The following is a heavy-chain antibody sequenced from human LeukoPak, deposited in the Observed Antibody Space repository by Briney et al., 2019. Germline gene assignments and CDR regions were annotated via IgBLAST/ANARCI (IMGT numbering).Heavy chain of an antibody. Sequence: PGGSLRLSCAASGFTFSSYWMTWVRQTPGTGLEWVASIRQDGCEKYYVDSVKGRFTISRDNAKNSLYLQMNSLRAEDTAVYYCAREHIVVVTASRYFDLWGRGTLVTVSS. D-gene: IGHD2-21*02. CDR2: IRQDGCEK. J-gene: IGHJ2*01. CDR3: AREHIVVVTASRYFDL. V-gene: IGHV3-7*01. CDR1: GFTFSSYW.